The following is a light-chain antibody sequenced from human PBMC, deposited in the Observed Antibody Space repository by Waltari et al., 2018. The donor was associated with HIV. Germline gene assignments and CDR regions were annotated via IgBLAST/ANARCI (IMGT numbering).Light chain of an antibody. J-gene: IGLJ2*01. CDR1: TSNIGNNF. CDR2: AHP. Sequence: QSVLTQPPAVSAAPGQKVAIACSGTTSNIGNNFVCWYQKLQGTAPKLLIFAHPKRPSGVSARFSASKSGTSATLAITGLHTGDEAEYYCGTWDTSLNAGVFGGGTKVSVL. V-gene: IGLV1-51*01. CDR3: GTWDTSLNAGV.